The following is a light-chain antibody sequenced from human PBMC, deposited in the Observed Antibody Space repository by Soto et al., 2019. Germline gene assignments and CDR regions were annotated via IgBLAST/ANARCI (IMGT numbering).Light chain of an antibody. CDR1: SSNIGAGYD. J-gene: IGLJ2*01. V-gene: IGLV1-40*01. CDR3: QSYDSSLSVLV. CDR2: ANN. Sequence: QSVLTQPPSVSRAPGQRVTISCTGSSSNIGAGYDVHWYQHLPGAAPKLLIYANNNRPSGVPDRFSGSKSGTSASLAITGLQAEDEAGYYCQSYDSSLSVLVFGGGTKLTVL.